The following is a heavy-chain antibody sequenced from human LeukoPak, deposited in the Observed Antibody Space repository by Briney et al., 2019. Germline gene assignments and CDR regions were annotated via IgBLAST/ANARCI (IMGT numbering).Heavy chain of an antibody. D-gene: IGHD6-19*01. Sequence: SETLSLTRTVSGGSISSYYWSWIRQPAGKGLEWIGRIYTSGSTNYNPSLKSRVTMSVDTSKNQFSLKLSSVTAADTAVYYCARVSSGWYENWFDPWGQGTLATVSS. CDR3: ARVSSGWYENWFDP. CDR2: IYTSGST. V-gene: IGHV4-4*07. CDR1: GGSISSYY. J-gene: IGHJ5*02.